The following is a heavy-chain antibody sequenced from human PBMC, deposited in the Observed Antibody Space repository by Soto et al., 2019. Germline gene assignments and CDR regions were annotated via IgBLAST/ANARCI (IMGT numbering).Heavy chain of an antibody. Sequence: PGGSLRLSCAASGFTFSSYAMSWVRQAPGKELEWVSSVICSGGSTYYADSVKGRFTISRDNSKNTLYLQMNSLRAEDTAVYYCARSRQQLAVDYYYMDVWGKGTTVTVSS. CDR2: VICSGGST. CDR3: ARSRQQLAVDYYYMDV. CDR1: GFTFSSYA. J-gene: IGHJ6*03. V-gene: IGHV3-23*01. D-gene: IGHD6-13*01.